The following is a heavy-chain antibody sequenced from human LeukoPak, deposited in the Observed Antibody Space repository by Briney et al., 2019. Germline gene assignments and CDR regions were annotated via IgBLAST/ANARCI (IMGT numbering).Heavy chain of an antibody. D-gene: IGHD2-15*01. CDR2: ISAYNGNT. J-gene: IGHJ4*02. CDR1: GYTFTSYG. CDR3: ASAHCSGGSCYVWNYYFDY. V-gene: IGHV1-18*01. Sequence: ATVKVSCKASGYTFTSYGISWVRHAPGQGLEWMGCISAYNGNTNYAQKLQGRVTMTTDADTSTAYMELRRLSSDDTAVYYCASAHCSGGSCYVWNYYFDYWGQGTLVTVSS.